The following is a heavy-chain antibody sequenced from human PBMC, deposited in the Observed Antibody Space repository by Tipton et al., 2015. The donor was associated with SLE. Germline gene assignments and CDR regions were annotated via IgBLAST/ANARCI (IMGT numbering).Heavy chain of an antibody. J-gene: IGHJ2*01. D-gene: IGHD4-17*01. CDR1: GVSISTSRYY. CDR3: ARDASVTPLNWYFDL. V-gene: IGHV4-39*02. Sequence: TLSLTCSVSGVSISTSRYYWGWIRQSPGQGLEWVGSLYAGWSTYFHPSLKSRASISADTSKNQFSLQLTSVTAADTAVYYCARDASVTPLNWYFDLWGRGTLVTVSS. CDR2: LYAGWST.